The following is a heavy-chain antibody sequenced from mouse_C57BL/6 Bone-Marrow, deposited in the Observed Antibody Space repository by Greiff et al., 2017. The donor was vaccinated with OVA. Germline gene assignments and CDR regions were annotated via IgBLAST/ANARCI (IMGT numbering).Heavy chain of an antibody. Sequence: VQLEQSGAELARPGASVKLSCKASGYTFTSYGISWVKQRTGQGLEWIGEIYPRSGNTYYNEKFKGKATLTADKSSSTAYMELRSLTSEDSAVYFCARWLLLWFAYWGQGTLVTVSA. CDR2: IYPRSGNT. CDR3: ARWLLLWFAY. D-gene: IGHD2-3*01. J-gene: IGHJ3*01. CDR1: GYTFTSYG. V-gene: IGHV1-81*01.